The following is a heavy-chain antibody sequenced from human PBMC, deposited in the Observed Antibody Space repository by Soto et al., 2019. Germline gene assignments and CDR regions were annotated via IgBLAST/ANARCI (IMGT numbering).Heavy chain of an antibody. Sequence: ASVKVSCKASGGTFSSYAISWVRQAPGQGLEWMGGIIPIFGTANYAQKFQGRVTITADESTSTAYMELSSLRSEDTAVYYCASTIGEDIVVVPAAMNYYYYGMDVWGQGTTVTVSS. D-gene: IGHD2-2*01. V-gene: IGHV1-69*13. J-gene: IGHJ6*02. CDR3: ASTIGEDIVVVPAAMNYYYYGMDV. CDR1: GGTFSSYA. CDR2: IIPIFGTA.